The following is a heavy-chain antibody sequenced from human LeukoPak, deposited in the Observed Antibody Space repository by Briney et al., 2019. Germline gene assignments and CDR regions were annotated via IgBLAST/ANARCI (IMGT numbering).Heavy chain of an antibody. CDR1: GFTFSSYG. D-gene: IGHD6-13*01. V-gene: IGHV3-30*19. Sequence: GGSLRLSCAASGFTFSSYGMHWVRQAPGKGLEWVAVISYDGSNKYYADSVKGRFTISRDNSKNTLYLQMNSLRAEDTAVYYCARGARAYGSSWYSGLFDYWGQGTLVTVSS. J-gene: IGHJ4*02. CDR3: ARGARAYGSSWYSGLFDY. CDR2: ISYDGSNK.